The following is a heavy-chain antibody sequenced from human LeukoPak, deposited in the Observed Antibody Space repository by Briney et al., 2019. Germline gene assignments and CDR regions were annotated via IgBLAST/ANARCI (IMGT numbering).Heavy chain of an antibody. D-gene: IGHD2-21*02. Sequence: GGSLRLSCAASGFTFDDYTMHWVRQAPGKGLEWVSLISWDGGSTYYAGSVKGRFTISRDNSKNSLYLQMNSLRTEDTALYYCAKDSCGGDCYPLAEYFQHWGQGTLVTVSS. CDR3: AKDSCGGDCYPLAEYFQH. V-gene: IGHV3-43*01. CDR2: ISWDGGST. J-gene: IGHJ1*01. CDR1: GFTFDDYT.